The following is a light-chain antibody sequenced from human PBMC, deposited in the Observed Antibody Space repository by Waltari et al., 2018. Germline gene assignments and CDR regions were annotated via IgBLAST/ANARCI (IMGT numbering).Light chain of an antibody. CDR1: QDISNY. J-gene: IGKJ5*01. CDR3: HRYDNLPIT. Sequence: DIQMTQSPSSLSASVGDRVTITCQASQDISNYLNWYQQQPGKAPKLLIYDASNLETGVPSRFSGSGNVTDFTFTITSLQPEDIATSYCHRYDNLPITVDQGTRLEIK. V-gene: IGKV1-33*01. CDR2: DAS.